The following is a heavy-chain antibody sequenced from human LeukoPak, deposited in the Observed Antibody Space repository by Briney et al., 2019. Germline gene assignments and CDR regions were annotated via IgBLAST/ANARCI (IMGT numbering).Heavy chain of an antibody. V-gene: IGHV4-59*01. CDR3: ARSPPYYYGSGSSYYFDY. D-gene: IGHD3-10*01. Sequence: SETLSLTCTVSGGSISSYYWSWIRQPPGKGLEWIGYIYYTGSTNYNPSLKSRVTISVDTSKNQFSLKLSSVTAADTAVYYCARSPPYYYGSGSSYYFDYWGQGTLVTVSS. CDR2: IYYTGST. CDR1: GGSISSYY. J-gene: IGHJ4*02.